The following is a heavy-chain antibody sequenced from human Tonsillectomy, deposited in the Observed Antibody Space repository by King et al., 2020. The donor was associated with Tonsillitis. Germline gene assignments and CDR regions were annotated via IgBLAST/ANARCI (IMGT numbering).Heavy chain of an antibody. Sequence: LQLQESGPGLVKPSETLSLTCTVSGGSISSSSYYWGWIRQPPGKGLEWIGRVSYSGSTYYTPSLKSRVTISVDTPKNQFSLNLSSVTAADTAVYYCARPLAVADPYNWFDPWGQGTLVTVSS. J-gene: IGHJ5*02. CDR2: VSYSGST. CDR3: ARPLAVADPYNWFDP. V-gene: IGHV4-39*01. CDR1: GGSISSSSYY. D-gene: IGHD6-19*01.